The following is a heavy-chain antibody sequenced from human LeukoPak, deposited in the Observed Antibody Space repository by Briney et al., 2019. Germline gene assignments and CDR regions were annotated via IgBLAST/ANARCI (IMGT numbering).Heavy chain of an antibody. CDR1: GGSISSSNW. Sequence: SETLSLTCAVSGGSISSSNWWSWVRQPPGKGLEWIGEIYHNGSTNYNPSLKSRVTISVDKSKNQFSLKLSSVTAAETAVYYCARGSYYDSSGFYFDYWGQGTLVTVSS. CDR2: IYHNGST. J-gene: IGHJ4*02. V-gene: IGHV4-4*02. CDR3: ARGSYYDSSGFYFDY. D-gene: IGHD3-22*01.